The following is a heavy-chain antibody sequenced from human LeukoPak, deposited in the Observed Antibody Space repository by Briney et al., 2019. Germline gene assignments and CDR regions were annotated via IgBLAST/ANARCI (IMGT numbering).Heavy chain of an antibody. D-gene: IGHD1-1*01. CDR2: IYHSGST. Sequence: SETLSLTCTVSGYSISSGYYWGWIRQPPGKGLEWIGSIYHSGSTYYNPSLKSRVTISVDTSKNQFSLKLSSVTAADTAVYYCAVYNGNDGVFDYWGQGTLVTVSS. CDR3: AVYNGNDGVFDY. V-gene: IGHV4-38-2*02. CDR1: GYSISSGYY. J-gene: IGHJ4*02.